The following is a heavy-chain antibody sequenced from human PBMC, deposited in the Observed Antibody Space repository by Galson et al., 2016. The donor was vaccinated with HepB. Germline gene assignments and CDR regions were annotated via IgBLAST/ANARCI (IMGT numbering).Heavy chain of an antibody. CDR3: ANSGLLRFLEWLLPCDC. CDR2: ISDDESNE. J-gene: IGHJ4*02. V-gene: IGHV3-30*18. D-gene: IGHD3-3*01. Sequence: SLRLSCAASGFTFSNYGMHWVRQAPGKGLEWVAVISDDESNEYYADSVKGRFTISRDNSKNTLYLQMTSLRAEDTAVYYCANSGLLRFLEWLLPCDCWGQGTLVTVSS. CDR1: GFTFSNYG.